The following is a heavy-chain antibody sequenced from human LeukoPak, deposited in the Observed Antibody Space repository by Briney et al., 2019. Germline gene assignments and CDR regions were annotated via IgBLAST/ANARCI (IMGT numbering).Heavy chain of an antibody. CDR2: MNPNSGNT. V-gene: IGHV1-8*01. Sequence: ASVTVSCKASGYTFTSYDINWVRQATGQGLEWMGWMNPNSGNTGYAQKFQGRVTMIRNTSISTAYMELSSLRSEDTAVYYCARGVRYSSGWYGDYFDYWGQGTLVTVSS. CDR3: ARGVRYSSGWYGDYFDY. CDR1: GYTFTSYD. D-gene: IGHD6-19*01. J-gene: IGHJ4*02.